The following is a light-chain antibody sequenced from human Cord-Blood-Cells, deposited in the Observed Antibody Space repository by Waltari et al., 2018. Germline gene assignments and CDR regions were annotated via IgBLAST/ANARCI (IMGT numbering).Light chain of an antibody. CDR3: QQYGSSVFT. Sequence: LTQSPGTLSLSPGERATLSCRASQSVSSSYLAWYQQKPGQAPRLLIYGASSRATGIPDRFSGSGSGTDFTLTISRLEPEDFAVYYCQQYGSSVFTFGPGTKVDIK. J-gene: IGKJ3*01. CDR1: QSVSSSY. CDR2: GAS. V-gene: IGKV3-20*01.